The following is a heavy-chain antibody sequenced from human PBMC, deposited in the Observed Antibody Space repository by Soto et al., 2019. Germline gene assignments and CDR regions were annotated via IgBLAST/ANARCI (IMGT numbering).Heavy chain of an antibody. CDR2: IYYSGST. CDR1: GGSISSYY. V-gene: IGHV4-59*01. J-gene: IGHJ3*02. Sequence: SETLSLTCTVSGGSISSYYWSWIRQPPGKGLEWIGYIYYSGSTNYNPSLKSRVTISVDTSKNQFSLKLSSVTAADTAVYYCARGLYYGSGSYTSFAFDIWGQGTMVTVSS. CDR3: ARGLYYGSGSYTSFAFDI. D-gene: IGHD3-10*01.